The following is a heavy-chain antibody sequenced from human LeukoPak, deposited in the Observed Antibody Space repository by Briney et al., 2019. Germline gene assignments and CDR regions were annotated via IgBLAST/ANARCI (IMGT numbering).Heavy chain of an antibody. V-gene: IGHV3-23*01. J-gene: IGHJ4*02. CDR1: GFTFSSYG. Sequence: PGGSLRLSCAASGFTFSSYGMSWVRQAPGKGLEWVPAISGSGGSTHYADSVKGRFTISRDNSKNTLYLQMSSLRAEDTAVYYCAKGPEVRGVIVILKTGEKGALDYWGQGTLVTVSS. D-gene: IGHD3-10*01. CDR2: ISGSGGST. CDR3: AKGPEVRGVIVILKTGEKGALDY.